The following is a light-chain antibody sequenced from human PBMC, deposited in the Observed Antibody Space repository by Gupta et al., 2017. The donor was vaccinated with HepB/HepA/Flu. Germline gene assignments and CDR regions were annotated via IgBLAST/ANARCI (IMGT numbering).Light chain of an antibody. CDR3: QQFNTSPNT. CDR1: QDINSH. Sequence: DIQLTQSPSFLSASVGDRVTITCRASQDINSHLIWYQQKPGKAPKLLIYSASTLQSGVPSRFSGSGSGTEFTLTISSLQPEDFATYYCQQFNTSPNTFGQGTRLDIK. J-gene: IGKJ5*01. V-gene: IGKV1-9*01. CDR2: SAS.